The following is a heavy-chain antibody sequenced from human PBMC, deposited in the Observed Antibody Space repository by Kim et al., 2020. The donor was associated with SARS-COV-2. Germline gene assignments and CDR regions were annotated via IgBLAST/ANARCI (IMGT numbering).Heavy chain of an antibody. D-gene: IGHD5-12*01. J-gene: IGHJ3*02. CDR1: GGSISSSSYY. V-gene: IGHV4-39*07. Sequence: SETLSLTCTVSGGSISSSSYYWGWIRQPPGKGLEWIGSIYYSGSTYYNPSLKSRVTISVDTSKNQFSLKLSSVTAADTAVYYCARTLIKRWLQPSLFVFDIWGQGTMVTVSS. CDR2: IYYSGST. CDR3: ARTLIKRWLQPSLFVFDI.